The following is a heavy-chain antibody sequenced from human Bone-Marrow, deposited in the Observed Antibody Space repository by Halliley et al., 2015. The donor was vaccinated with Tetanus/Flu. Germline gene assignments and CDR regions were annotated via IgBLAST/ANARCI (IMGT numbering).Heavy chain of an antibody. CDR2: YDGSHE. D-gene: IGHD2-21*02. J-gene: IGHJ6*02. CDR3: ARDSRHIAVVAATGRDFGLDV. Sequence: YDGSHEDYAGSVKGQFTINRDASKNTWYLQMDSLRVEDTAVYYCARDSRHIAVVAATGRDFGLDVWGQGTTVTVSS. V-gene: IGHV3-30*01.